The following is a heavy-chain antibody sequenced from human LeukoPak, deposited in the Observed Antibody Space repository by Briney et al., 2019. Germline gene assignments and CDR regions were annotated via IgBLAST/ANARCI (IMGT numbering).Heavy chain of an antibody. D-gene: IGHD5-18*01. CDR1: GGSFSGYY. V-gene: IGHV4-59*08. J-gene: IGHJ4*02. CDR2: IYYGGSN. CDR3: AIIPPGYSYGFDY. Sequence: SGTLSLTCTVSGGSFSGYYWSWIRQPPGKGLEWVGCIYYGGSNQYNPSLKSQVSISLDTSKNQFSLKLSSVTAADTAVYYCAIIPPGYSYGFDYWGQGTLVTVPS.